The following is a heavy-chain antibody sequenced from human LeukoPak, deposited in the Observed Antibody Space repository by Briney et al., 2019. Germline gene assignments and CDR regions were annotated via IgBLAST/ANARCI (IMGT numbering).Heavy chain of an antibody. CDR2: IYHSGST. D-gene: IGHD6-19*01. J-gene: IGHJ4*02. Sequence: PSETLSLTCTVSGYSICSGYYWGWIRQPPGKGLEWIGSIYHSGSTYYNPSLKSRVTISVDTSKNQFSLKLSSVTAADTAVYYCARGSEGSGWFPGLFDYWGQGTLVTVSS. CDR1: GYSICSGYY. CDR3: ARGSEGSGWFPGLFDY. V-gene: IGHV4-38-2*02.